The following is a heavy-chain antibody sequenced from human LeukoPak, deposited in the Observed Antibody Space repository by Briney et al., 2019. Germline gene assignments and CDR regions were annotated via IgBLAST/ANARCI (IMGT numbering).Heavy chain of an antibody. CDR2: ISSSGST. J-gene: IGHJ6*03. CDR1: GDSISSGDYY. CDR3: ARGHGGYSGYERYYYYYMDV. D-gene: IGHD5-12*01. V-gene: IGHV4-61*02. Sequence: PSQTLSLTCTVSGDSISSGDYYWSWIRQPAGKGLEWIGRISSSGSTNYNPSLKSRVTISVDTSKNQFSLKLSSVTAADTAVYYCARGHGGYSGYERYYYYYMDVWGKGTTVTISS.